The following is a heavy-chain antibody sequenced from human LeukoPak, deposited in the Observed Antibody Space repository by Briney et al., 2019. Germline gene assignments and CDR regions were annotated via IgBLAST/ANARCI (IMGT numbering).Heavy chain of an antibody. CDR1: GFTVSSNY. V-gene: IGHV3-66*01. J-gene: IGHJ1*01. Sequence: PGGSLRLSCAASGFTVSSNYMSWVRQAPGKGLEWVSVIYSGGSTYYADSVKGRFTISRDNSKNTLYLQMNSLRAEDTAVYYCARETLAPNAGYFQHWGQGTLVTVSS. D-gene: IGHD1-1*01. CDR3: ARETLAPNAGYFQH. CDR2: IYSGGST.